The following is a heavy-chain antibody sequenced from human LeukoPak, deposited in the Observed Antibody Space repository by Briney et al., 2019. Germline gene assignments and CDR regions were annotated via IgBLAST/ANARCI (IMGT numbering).Heavy chain of an antibody. Sequence: GGSLRLSCAASGFTFSSYWMTWVRQAPGKGLEWVGNIKGDGSEKYYVDSVKGRFTISRDNAKNSLYLQMNSLRAEDTAVYYCARDLSLADYYDSSGCVDYWGQGTLVTVSS. CDR1: GFTFSSYW. CDR3: ARDLSLADYYDSSGCVDY. J-gene: IGHJ4*02. D-gene: IGHD3-22*01. CDR2: IKGDGSEK. V-gene: IGHV3-7*01.